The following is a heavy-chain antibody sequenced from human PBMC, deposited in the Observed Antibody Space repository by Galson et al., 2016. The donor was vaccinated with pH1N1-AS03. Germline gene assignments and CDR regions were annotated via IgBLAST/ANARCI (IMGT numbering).Heavy chain of an antibody. J-gene: IGHJ5*02. Sequence: SLRLSCAASGFTFSGYAMNWVRQAPGKGLEWVSGVSTNGRRTFHADSVKGRFTISRDNSKNTLYPQMNSLRVEDAAVYYCAKGGIYNREGLGGSWGQGTLVAVSS. D-gene: IGHD3-16*01. V-gene: IGHV3-23*01. CDR3: AKGGIYNREGLGGS. CDR1: GFTFSGYA. CDR2: VSTNGRRT.